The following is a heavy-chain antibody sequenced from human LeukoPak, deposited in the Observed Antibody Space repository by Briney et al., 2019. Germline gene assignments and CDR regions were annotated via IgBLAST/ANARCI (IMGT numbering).Heavy chain of an antibody. CDR2: INPNSGGT. CDR1: GYTFTSYY. J-gene: IGHJ5*02. Sequence: ASVKVSCKASGYTFTSYYIHWVRQAPGQGLEWMGWINPNSGGTNYAQKFQGRVTMTRDTSISTAYMELSRLRSDDTAVYYCAKGIAAAGLNWFGPWGQGTLVTVSS. D-gene: IGHD6-13*01. CDR3: AKGIAAAGLNWFGP. V-gene: IGHV1-2*02.